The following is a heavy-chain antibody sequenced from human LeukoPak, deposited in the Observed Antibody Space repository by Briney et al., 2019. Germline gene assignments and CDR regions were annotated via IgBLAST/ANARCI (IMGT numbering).Heavy chain of an antibody. D-gene: IGHD3-3*01. V-gene: IGHV3-30-3*01. Sequence: GRSLRLSCAASGFTFSSYAMHWVRQAPGKGLEWVAVISYDGSNKYYADSVKGRFTISRDNSKNTLYLQMNSLRAEDTAVYYCARNSVLYDFWSGSRFDPWGQGTLVTVSS. J-gene: IGHJ5*02. CDR1: GFTFSSYA. CDR3: ARNSVLYDFWSGSRFDP. CDR2: ISYDGSNK.